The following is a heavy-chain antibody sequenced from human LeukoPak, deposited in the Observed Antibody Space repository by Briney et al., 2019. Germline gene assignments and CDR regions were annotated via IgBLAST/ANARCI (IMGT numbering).Heavy chain of an antibody. CDR2: ISSSSSGI. Sequence: GGSLRLSCAASGFTFSIYSMNWVRQAPGKGLEWVSYISSSSSGIYYADSVKGRFTISRDNAKNSLYLQMNSLRAEDTAVYYCARDVRSGDFDYWGQGTLVTVSS. V-gene: IGHV3-48*01. D-gene: IGHD2-21*01. CDR3: ARDVRSGDFDY. CDR1: GFTFSIYS. J-gene: IGHJ4*02.